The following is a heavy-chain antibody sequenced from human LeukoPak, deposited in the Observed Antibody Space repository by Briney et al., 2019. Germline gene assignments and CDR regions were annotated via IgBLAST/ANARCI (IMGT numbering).Heavy chain of an antibody. CDR1: GYTVSSHY. CDR3: TRHDWFDP. Sequence: GGSLRLSCAVSGYTVSSHYMSWVRQAPGKGLEWVAVIYTGGRTYYADSVKGRFTISRDNSKNTLYLQMNSLRAEDTAIYYCTRHDWFDPWGQGTLVTVSS. J-gene: IGHJ5*02. CDR2: IYTGGRT. V-gene: IGHV3-66*04.